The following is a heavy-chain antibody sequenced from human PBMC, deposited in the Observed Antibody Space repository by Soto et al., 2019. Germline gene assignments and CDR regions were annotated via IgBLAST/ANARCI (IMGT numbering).Heavy chain of an antibody. Sequence: QVQLVESGGGVVQPGRSLRLSCAASGFTFSSYGMHWVRQAPGKGLEWVAVISYDGSNKYYADSVKGRFTISRDNSKNTLYLQMNSLRAEDTAVYYCAKDWASDTAMVWGQGTLVTVSS. CDR1: GFTFSSYG. V-gene: IGHV3-30*18. D-gene: IGHD5-18*01. CDR2: ISYDGSNK. CDR3: AKDWASDTAMV. J-gene: IGHJ4*02.